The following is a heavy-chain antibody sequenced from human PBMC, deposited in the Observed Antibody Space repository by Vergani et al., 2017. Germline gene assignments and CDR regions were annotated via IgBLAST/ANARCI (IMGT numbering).Heavy chain of an antibody. V-gene: IGHV1-2*02. CDR1: GYTFTGSY. CDR3: ARSITMVRGDSGGFDP. Sequence: QVQLVQSGAEVKKPGASVKVSCKASGYTFTGSYMHWGRQAPGQGLEWMGWINPNSGGTNYAQKCQGRVTMTRDTSIITAYMELSRLRSDDTAVYYCARSITMVRGDSGGFDPWGQGTLVTVSS. CDR2: INPNSGGT. D-gene: IGHD3-10*01. J-gene: IGHJ5*02.